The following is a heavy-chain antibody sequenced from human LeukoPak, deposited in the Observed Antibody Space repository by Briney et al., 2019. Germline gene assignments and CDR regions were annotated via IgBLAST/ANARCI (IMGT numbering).Heavy chain of an antibody. Sequence: SPSETLSLTCTVSGDSISSYSDYWGWIRQPPGKGLEWVGHIFHSGSAYYNPSLNSRVTISLDTSKNQFSLKLNSVTAADTAIYYCARGGSYASYYYYMDVWGKGTTVTVSS. J-gene: IGHJ6*03. CDR1: GDSISSYSDY. D-gene: IGHD1-26*01. V-gene: IGHV4-39*07. CDR3: ARGGSYASYYYYMDV. CDR2: IFHSGSA.